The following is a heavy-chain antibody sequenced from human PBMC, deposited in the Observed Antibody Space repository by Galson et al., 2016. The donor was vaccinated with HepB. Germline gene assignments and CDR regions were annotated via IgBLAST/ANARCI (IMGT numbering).Heavy chain of an antibody. Sequence: ETLSLTCAVSGGSIRSGYWWTWVRQPPGKGLEWIGEIYHSGSTHYSASLKSRVTISVDTSKNQFSLTLSSVTAADTAVYYCARDHYYYDTSGYDRYFDYWGQGTLVTVSS. CDR1: GGSIRSGYW. V-gene: IGHV4-4*02. CDR3: ARDHYYYDTSGYDRYFDY. D-gene: IGHD3-22*01. J-gene: IGHJ4*02. CDR2: IYHSGST.